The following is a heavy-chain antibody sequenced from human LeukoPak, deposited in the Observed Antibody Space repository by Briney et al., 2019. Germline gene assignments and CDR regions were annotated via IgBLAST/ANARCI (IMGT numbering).Heavy chain of an antibody. J-gene: IGHJ5*02. D-gene: IGHD5-24*01. V-gene: IGHV1-3*03. CDR2: INPANGYT. CDR1: GYTFTNYA. Sequence: ASVKVSCKTSGYTFTNYAMHWVRQAPGQTIQWLAWINPANGYTRYSQHFQDRVTVSSDTSADTAYMELSSLRSEDKAIYYCAIRDGHTHHWGQGTLVTVSS. CDR3: AIRDGHTHH.